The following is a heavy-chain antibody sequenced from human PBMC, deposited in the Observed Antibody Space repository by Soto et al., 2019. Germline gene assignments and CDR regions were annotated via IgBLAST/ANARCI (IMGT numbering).Heavy chain of an antibody. CDR2: IDPFDSQT. CDR3: ARGGYSFGRNNYGMDV. Sequence: VESLKISCQGSGYMFTTYWITCVRQMPVKVLEWMGRIDPFDSQTKYSPSFQGHVTISADKSINTAYLQWRSLKASDTAMYYCARGGYSFGRNNYGMDVWGQGTTVTVSS. V-gene: IGHV5-10-1*01. D-gene: IGHD5-18*01. CDR1: GYMFTTYW. J-gene: IGHJ6*02.